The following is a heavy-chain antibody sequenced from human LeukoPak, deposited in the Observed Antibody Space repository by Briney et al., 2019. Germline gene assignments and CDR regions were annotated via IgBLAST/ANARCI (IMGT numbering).Heavy chain of an antibody. D-gene: IGHD3/OR15-3a*01. CDR1: GGSFSGYY. J-gene: IGHJ4*02. Sequence: PSETLSLTCAVYGGSFSGYYWSWIRQPPGKGLEWIGEINHSGSTNYNPSLKSRVTTSVDTSKNQFSLKLSSVTAADTAVYYCARNRRVGPALGYWGQGTLVTVSS. V-gene: IGHV4-34*01. CDR2: INHSGST. CDR3: ARNRRVGPALGY.